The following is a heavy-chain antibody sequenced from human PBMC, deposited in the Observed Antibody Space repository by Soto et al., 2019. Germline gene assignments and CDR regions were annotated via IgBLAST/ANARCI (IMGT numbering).Heavy chain of an antibody. CDR3: ARDSGDTAMRPYYGMDV. Sequence: QVQLQESGPGLVKPSQTLSLTCTVSGGSISSGDYYWSWIRQPPGKGLEWIGYIYYSGSTYYNPSLKSRVTTSVDTSKNQFSLKLSSVTAADTAVYYCARDSGDTAMRPYYGMDVWGQGTTVTVSS. J-gene: IGHJ6*02. CDR1: GGSISSGDYY. CDR2: IYYSGST. D-gene: IGHD5-18*01. V-gene: IGHV4-30-4*01.